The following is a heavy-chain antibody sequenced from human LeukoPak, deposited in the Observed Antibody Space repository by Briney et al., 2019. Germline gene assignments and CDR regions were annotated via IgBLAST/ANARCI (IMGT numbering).Heavy chain of an antibody. D-gene: IGHD3-3*02. CDR2: IIPLFGTT. Sequence: ASVKVSCKASGGTFSNYALNWVRQATGHGLEWLGGIIPLFGTTNYAQNLQGRVTITADDSTDTAYMELSSLRSEDTAVYYCARDLRVLDVLVPTTITWGFDYWGQGILVIVSS. CDR1: GGTFSNYA. V-gene: IGHV1-69*13. J-gene: IGHJ4*02. CDR3: ARDLRVLDVLVPTTITWGFDY.